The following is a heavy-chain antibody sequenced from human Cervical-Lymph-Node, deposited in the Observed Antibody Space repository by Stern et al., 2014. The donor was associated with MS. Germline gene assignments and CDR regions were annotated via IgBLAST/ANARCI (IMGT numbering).Heavy chain of an antibody. J-gene: IGHJ6*02. Sequence: QVQLVQSGAEVKKPGASVKVSCKASGYTFTSYAMHWVRQAPGQRLEWMGWINAGNGNTKYSQKFQGRVTITRDTSASTAYMELSSLRSEDTAVYYCASHPLRNYYYYGMDVWGQGTTVTVSS. CDR1: GYTFTSYA. V-gene: IGHV1-3*01. CDR3: ASHPLRNYYYYGMDV. CDR2: INAGNGNT.